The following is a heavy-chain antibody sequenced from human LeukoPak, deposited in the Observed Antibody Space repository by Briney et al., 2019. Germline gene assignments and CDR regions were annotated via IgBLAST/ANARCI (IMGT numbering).Heavy chain of an antibody. Sequence: GGSLRLSCAASGFTFSSYAMSWIRQAPGKGLEWVSAISGSGGSTYYADSVKGRFTISRDNSKNTLYLQMNSLRAEDTAVYYCAKDGSYSSTIIYWGQGTLVTVSS. J-gene: IGHJ4*02. CDR1: GFTFSSYA. CDR2: ISGSGGST. V-gene: IGHV3-23*01. CDR3: AKDGSYSSTIIY. D-gene: IGHD2-2*01.